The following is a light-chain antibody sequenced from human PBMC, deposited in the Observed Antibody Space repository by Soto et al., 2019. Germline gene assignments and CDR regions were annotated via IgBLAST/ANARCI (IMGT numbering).Light chain of an antibody. V-gene: IGKV1-5*03. CDR2: KAS. CDR3: QHYKTYPWT. Sequence: DIQMTQSPSSLSASVGDRVTITCRASESVNSWVAWYQQKPGKAPKLLIYKASSLESGVPSRFSGSGSGTEFTLTISSLQPDDLASYYCQHYKTYPWTFGQGTKV. CDR1: ESVNSW. J-gene: IGKJ1*01.